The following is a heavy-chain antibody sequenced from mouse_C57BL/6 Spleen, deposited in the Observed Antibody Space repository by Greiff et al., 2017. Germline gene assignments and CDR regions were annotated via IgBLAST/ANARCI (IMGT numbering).Heavy chain of an antibody. D-gene: IGHD1-1*01. CDR1: GFTFSSYA. CDR3: ARDHNYYGSRFAY. CDR2: ISDGGSYT. V-gene: IGHV5-4*01. Sequence: EVQLQESGGGLVKPGGSLKLSCAASGFTFSSYAMSWVRQTPEKRLEWVATISDGGSYTYYPDNVKGRFTISRDNAKNNLYLQMSHLKSEDTAMYYCARDHNYYGSRFAYWGQGTLVTVSA. J-gene: IGHJ3*01.